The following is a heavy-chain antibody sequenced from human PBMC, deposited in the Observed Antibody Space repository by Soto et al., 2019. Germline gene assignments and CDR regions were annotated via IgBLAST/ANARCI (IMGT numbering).Heavy chain of an antibody. Sequence: ASVKVSCKASGYTFTSYGISWVRQAPGQGLEWMGWISAYNGNTNYAQKLQGRVTMTTDTSTSTAYMELRSLRSDDTAVYYCARDGDVVVVAAPWFDPWGQGTLVTVS. CDR1: GYTFTSYG. CDR3: ARDGDVVVVAAPWFDP. D-gene: IGHD2-15*01. V-gene: IGHV1-18*04. CDR2: ISAYNGNT. J-gene: IGHJ5*02.